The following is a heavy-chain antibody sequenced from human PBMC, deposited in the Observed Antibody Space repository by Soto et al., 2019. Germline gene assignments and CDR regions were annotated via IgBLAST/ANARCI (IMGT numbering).Heavy chain of an antibody. CDR3: VRLRYCSSTSCHRFDP. CDR2: IYYSGST. CDR1: GGSISSSGYY. D-gene: IGHD2-2*02. J-gene: IGHJ5*02. V-gene: IGHV4-31*03. Sequence: SETLSLTCTVSGGSISSSGYYWIWIRHHPGKGLEWIGHIYYSGSTYYNPSLKSRVTISVDTSKNQFSLKLSSVTAADTAVYYCVRLRYCSSTSCHRFDPWGQGTLVTVSS.